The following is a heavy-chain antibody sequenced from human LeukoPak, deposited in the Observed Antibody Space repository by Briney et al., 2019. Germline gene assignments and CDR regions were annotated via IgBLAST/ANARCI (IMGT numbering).Heavy chain of an antibody. CDR3: ARHVYHYGDFGY. Sequence: SETLSLTCAVYGGSFSGYYWSWIRQPPGKGLEWIGEINHSGSTNYNPSLKSRVTISVDTSKNQFSLKLSSVTAADTAVYYCARHVYHYGDFGYWGQGTLVTVSS. CDR2: INHSGST. V-gene: IGHV4-34*01. CDR1: GGSFSGYY. J-gene: IGHJ4*02. D-gene: IGHD4-17*01.